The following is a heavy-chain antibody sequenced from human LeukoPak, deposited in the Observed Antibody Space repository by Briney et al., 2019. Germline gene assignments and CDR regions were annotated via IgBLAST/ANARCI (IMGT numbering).Heavy chain of an antibody. CDR3: ASDEYGSGSYL. Sequence: PSETLSLTCAVNGGSFSGYYWSWIRQPPGKGLEWIGEINHSGSTNYNPSLKSRVTISVDTSKNQFSLKLSSVTAADTAVYYCASDEYGSGSYLWGQGTLVTVSS. D-gene: IGHD3-10*01. J-gene: IGHJ4*02. V-gene: IGHV4-34*01. CDR2: INHSGST. CDR1: GGSFSGYY.